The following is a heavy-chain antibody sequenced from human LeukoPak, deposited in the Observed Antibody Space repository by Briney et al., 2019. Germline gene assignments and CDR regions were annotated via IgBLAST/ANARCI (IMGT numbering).Heavy chain of an antibody. CDR3: AREMRSGWYYDY. D-gene: IGHD6-19*01. Sequence: PGGSLRLSCAPSGFTFSSYSVNWVRHAPGKGLEWVSSISSSSSYIYYADSVKGRFTISRDNAKNSLYLQMNSLRAEDTAVYYCAREMRSGWYYDYWGQGTLVTVSS. J-gene: IGHJ4*02. CDR2: ISSSSSYI. CDR1: GFTFSSYS. V-gene: IGHV3-21*01.